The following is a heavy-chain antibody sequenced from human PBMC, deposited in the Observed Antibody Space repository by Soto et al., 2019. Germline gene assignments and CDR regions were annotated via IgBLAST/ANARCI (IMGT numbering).Heavy chain of an antibody. D-gene: IGHD6-19*01. Sequence: PSETLSLTCAVSGGSISSSNWWSWVRQPPGKGLEWIGEIYHSGSTNYNPSLKSRVTLSVDTSKNQFSLTLSSVTAADTAVYYCARYAAVAGILDYWGQGTLVTSPQ. J-gene: IGHJ4*02. V-gene: IGHV4-4*02. CDR3: ARYAAVAGILDY. CDR2: IYHSGST. CDR1: GGSISSSNW.